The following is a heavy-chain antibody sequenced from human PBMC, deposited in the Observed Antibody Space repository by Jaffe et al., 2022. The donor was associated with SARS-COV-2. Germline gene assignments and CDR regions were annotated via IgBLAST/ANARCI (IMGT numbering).Heavy chain of an antibody. V-gene: IGHV4-39*01. D-gene: IGHD2-15*01. CDR3: ARLVVVNYYYYYYMDV. CDR2: IYYSGST. J-gene: IGHJ6*03. CDR1: GGSISSSSYY. Sequence: QLQLQESGPGLVKPSETLSLTCTVSGGSISSSSYYWGWIRQPPGKGLEWIGSIYYSGSTYYNPSLKSRVTISVDTSKNQFSLKLSSVTAADTAVYYCARLVVVNYYYYYYMDVWGKGTTVTVSS.